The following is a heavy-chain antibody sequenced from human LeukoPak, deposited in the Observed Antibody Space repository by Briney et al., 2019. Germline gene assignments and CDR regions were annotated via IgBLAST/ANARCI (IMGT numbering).Heavy chain of an antibody. J-gene: IGHJ6*03. CDR3: ARGGGYDFWGYYYYYMDV. D-gene: IGHD3-3*01. V-gene: IGHV4-30-4*07. Sequence: SETLSLTCAVSGGSISSGGYSWSWIRQPPGKGLEWIGYIYYSGSTYYNPSLKSRVTISVDTSKNQFSLRLSSVTAADTAVYYCARGGGYDFWGYYYYYMDVWGKGTTVTVSS. CDR2: IYYSGST. CDR1: GGSISSGGYS.